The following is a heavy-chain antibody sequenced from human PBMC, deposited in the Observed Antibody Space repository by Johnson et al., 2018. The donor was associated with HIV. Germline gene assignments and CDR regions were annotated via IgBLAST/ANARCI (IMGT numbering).Heavy chain of an antibody. J-gene: IGHJ3*02. CDR2: ISGGGGST. CDR3: AKDLFSAAAGTRNAFDI. D-gene: IGHD6-13*01. CDR1: GFTFSSYA. V-gene: IGHV3-23*04. Sequence: EQLVESGGGLVQPGGSLRLSCAASGFTFSSYAMSWVRQAPGKGLEWVSTISGGGGSTYYADSVKGRFTISRDNAKNSLYLQMNSLRAEDTALYYCAKDLFSAAAGTRNAFDIWGQGTMVTVSS.